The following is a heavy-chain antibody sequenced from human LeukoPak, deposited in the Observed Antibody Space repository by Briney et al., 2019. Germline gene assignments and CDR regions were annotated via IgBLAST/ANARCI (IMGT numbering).Heavy chain of an antibody. J-gene: IGHJ4*02. V-gene: IGHV3-30*04. D-gene: IGHD1-26*01. CDR2: ISYDGSNK. CDR1: GFTFSSYA. CDR3: ARGEAFDY. Sequence: GGSLRLSCAASGFTFSSYAMHRVRQAPGKGLEWVAVISYDGSNKYYADSVKGRFTISRDNSKNTLYLQMNSLRAEDTAVYYCARGEAFDYWGQGTLVTVSS.